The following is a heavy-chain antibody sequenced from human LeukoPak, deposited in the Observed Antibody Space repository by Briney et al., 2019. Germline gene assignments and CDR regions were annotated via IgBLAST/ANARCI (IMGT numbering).Heavy chain of an antibody. CDR3: ARLWDSSSSLDY. J-gene: IGHJ4*02. CDR2: IYYSGGT. D-gene: IGHD6-6*01. Sequence: SETLSLTCTVSGGSIRSYYWTWIRQPPGKGLGLEWIGYIYYSGGTNYNPSLKSRVTISIDTSKNQVSLKLSSVTAADTAVYYCARLWDSSSSLDYWGQGTLVTVSS. V-gene: IGHV4-59*08. CDR1: GGSIRSYY.